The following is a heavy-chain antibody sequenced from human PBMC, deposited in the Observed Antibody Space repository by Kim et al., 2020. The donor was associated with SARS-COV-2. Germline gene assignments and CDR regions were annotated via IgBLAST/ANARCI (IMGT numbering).Heavy chain of an antibody. V-gene: IGHV4-30-2*01. CDR3: ARVVPAAIVFDY. D-gene: IGHD2-2*02. J-gene: IGHJ4*02. CDR2: IYHSGST. Sequence: SETLSLTCAVSGGSISSGGYSWSWIRQPPGKGLEWIGYIYHSGSTYYNPSLKSRVTISVDRSKNQFSLKLSSVTAADTAVYYCARVVPAAIVFDYWGQGTLVTVSS. CDR1: GGSISSGGYS.